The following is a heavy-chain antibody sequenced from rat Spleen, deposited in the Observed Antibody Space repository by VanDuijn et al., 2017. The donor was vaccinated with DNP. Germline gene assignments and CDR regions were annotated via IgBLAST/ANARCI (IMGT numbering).Heavy chain of an antibody. CDR3: AVQLGVFDF. Sequence: EVQLQESGPGLVKPSQSLSLTCSVPGYSITSNFKWSWIRKFPGTKLEWMGYINSAGSTDYNPSLKSRISITRDTSKNQFFLQVSSVSSEDSGTYYCAVQLGVFDFWGQGVMVTVSS. J-gene: IGHJ2*01. D-gene: IGHD5-1*01. CDR2: INSAGST. CDR1: GYSITSNFK. V-gene: IGHV3-3*01.